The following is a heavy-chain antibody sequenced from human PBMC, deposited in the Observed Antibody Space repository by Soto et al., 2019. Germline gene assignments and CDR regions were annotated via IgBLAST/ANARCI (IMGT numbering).Heavy chain of an antibody. D-gene: IGHD2-21*01. CDR1: GFSLDTSGMS. CDR3: ARGFLLFDY. Sequence: ESGPTLVNPTQTLTLTCTFSGFSLDTSGMSVSWIRQPPGKALEWLALIDWDSEKYYSTSLKTRLTISKDTSKDQVVLTLTNMDPVDTATYYCARGFLLFDYWGQGAPVTVSS. J-gene: IGHJ4*02. CDR2: IDWDSEK. V-gene: IGHV2-70*01.